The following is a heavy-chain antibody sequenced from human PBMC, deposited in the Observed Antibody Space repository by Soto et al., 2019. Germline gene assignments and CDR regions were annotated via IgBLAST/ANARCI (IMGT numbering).Heavy chain of an antibody. V-gene: IGHV3-9*01. Sequence: EVQLVESGGGLVQPGRSLRLSCAASGFTFDDYAMHCVRQAAGKGLEWVSGISWNSGSIGYADSVKGRFTISRDNAKYSLYMQMNSLRAEDTALHYCAKGLYSSSWYWPAQHWGQGTLLTVSS. CDR1: GFTFDDYA. CDR3: AKGLYSSSWYWPAQH. CDR2: ISWNSGSI. D-gene: IGHD6-13*01. J-gene: IGHJ1*01.